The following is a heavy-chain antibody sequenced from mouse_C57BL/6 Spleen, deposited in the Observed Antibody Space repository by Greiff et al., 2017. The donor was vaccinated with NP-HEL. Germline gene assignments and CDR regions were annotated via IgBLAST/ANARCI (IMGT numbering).Heavy chain of an antibody. CDR2: IDPENGDT. CDR1: GFNIKDDY. Sequence: EVQLQQSGAELVRPGASVKLSCTASGFNIKDDYMHWVKQRPEQGLEWIGWIDPENGDTEYASKFQGKATIPADTSSNTAYLQLSSLTSEDTAVYYCTWIGITTVVVDYWGQGTTLTVSS. J-gene: IGHJ2*01. CDR3: TWIGITTVVVDY. V-gene: IGHV14-4*01. D-gene: IGHD1-1*01.